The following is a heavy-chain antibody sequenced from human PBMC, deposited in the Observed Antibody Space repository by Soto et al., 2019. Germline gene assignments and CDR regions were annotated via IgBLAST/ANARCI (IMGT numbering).Heavy chain of an antibody. J-gene: IGHJ6*02. CDR2: INPNSGGT. Sequence: GASVKVSCKASGYTFTCYYMHWVRQAPGQGLEWMGWINPNSGGTNYAQKFQGWVTMTRDTSISTAYMELSRLRSDDTAVYYCARGDYYGSGSYSPPYYYGMDVWGQGTTVTVSS. D-gene: IGHD3-10*01. CDR1: GYTFTCYY. CDR3: ARGDYYGSGSYSPPYYYGMDV. V-gene: IGHV1-2*04.